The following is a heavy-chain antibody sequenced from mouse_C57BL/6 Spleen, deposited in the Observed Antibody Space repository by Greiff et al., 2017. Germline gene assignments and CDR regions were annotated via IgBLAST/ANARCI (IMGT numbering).Heavy chain of an antibody. V-gene: IGHV1-5*01. Sequence: SGTVLARPGASVKMSCKTSGYTFTSYWMHWVKQRPGQGLEWIGAIYPGNSDTSYNQKFKGKAKLTAVTSASTAYMELSSLTNEDSAVYYCTRTGHSSGYVHPFYAMDYWGQGTSVTVSS. CDR2: IYPGNSDT. CDR3: TRTGHSSGYVHPFYAMDY. D-gene: IGHD3-2*02. CDR1: GYTFTSYW. J-gene: IGHJ4*01.